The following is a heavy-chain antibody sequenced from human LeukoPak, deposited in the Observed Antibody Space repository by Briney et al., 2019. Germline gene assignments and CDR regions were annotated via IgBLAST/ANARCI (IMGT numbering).Heavy chain of an antibody. CDR2: IKQDGSEK. D-gene: IGHD7-27*01. V-gene: IGHV3-7*01. Sequence: GGSLRLSCAASGFTFSSYWMSWVRQAPGKGLEWVANIKQDGSEKYYVDSVKGRFTISRDNAKNSLYLQMNSLRAEDTAVYYCARDTNWGAYYYYYYMDVWGKGTTVTVSS. CDR1: GFTFSSYW. CDR3: ARDTNWGAYYYYYYMDV. J-gene: IGHJ6*03.